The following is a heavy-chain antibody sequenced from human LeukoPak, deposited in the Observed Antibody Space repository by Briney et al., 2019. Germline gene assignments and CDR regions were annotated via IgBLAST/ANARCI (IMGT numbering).Heavy chain of an antibody. CDR3: ATTYDSSGYRPFRY. CDR2: INHSGST. CDR1: GGSFSGYY. Sequence: PSETLSLTCAVYGGSFSGYYWSWIRQPPGKGLEWIGEINHSGSTNYNPSLKSRVTISVDTSKNQFSLKLSSVTAADTAVYYCATTYDSSGYRPFRYWGQGTLVTVSS. V-gene: IGHV4-34*01. J-gene: IGHJ4*02. D-gene: IGHD3-22*01.